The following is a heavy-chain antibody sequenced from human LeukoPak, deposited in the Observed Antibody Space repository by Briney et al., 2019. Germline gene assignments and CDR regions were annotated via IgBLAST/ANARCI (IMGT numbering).Heavy chain of an antibody. V-gene: IGHV4-34*01. D-gene: IGHD6-6*01. J-gene: IGHJ4*02. Sequence: SETLSLTFAVYGGSFSGYYWSWIRQPPGKGLEWIGEINHSGSTNYNPSLKSRVTISVDTSKNQFSLKLSSVTAADTAVYYCARGRIPYSSSSLDYWGQGTLVTVSS. CDR3: ARGRIPYSSSSLDY. CDR2: INHSGST. CDR1: GGSFSGYY.